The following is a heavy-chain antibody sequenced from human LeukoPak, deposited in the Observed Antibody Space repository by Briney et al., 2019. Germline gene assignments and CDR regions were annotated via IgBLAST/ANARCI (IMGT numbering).Heavy chain of an antibody. CDR1: GGSISSYY. CDR3: ARVHCTNGVCPSYYYYMDV. Sequence: SETLSLTCTVSGGSISSYYWSWIRQPAGKGLEWIGYIYYSGSTYYNPSLKSRVTISVDTSKNQFSLKLSSVTAADTAVYYCARVHCTNGVCPSYYYYMDVWGKGTTVTVSS. CDR2: IYYSGST. J-gene: IGHJ6*03. D-gene: IGHD2-8*01. V-gene: IGHV4-59*06.